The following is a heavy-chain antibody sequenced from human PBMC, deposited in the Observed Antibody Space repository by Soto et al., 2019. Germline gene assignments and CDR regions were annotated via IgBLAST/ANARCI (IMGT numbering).Heavy chain of an antibody. Sequence: QVQLVQSGAEVKKPGASVKVSCKASGYTFTSYGISWVRQAPGQGLEGMGWISTYNVNTNYAQKLQGRVTMTTDTSTSTAYMELRSLRSDDTAVYYCARVDYDILTEYWYFDLWGRGTLVTVSS. D-gene: IGHD3-9*01. CDR2: ISTYNVNT. CDR3: ARVDYDILTEYWYFDL. V-gene: IGHV1-18*01. J-gene: IGHJ2*01. CDR1: GYTFTSYG.